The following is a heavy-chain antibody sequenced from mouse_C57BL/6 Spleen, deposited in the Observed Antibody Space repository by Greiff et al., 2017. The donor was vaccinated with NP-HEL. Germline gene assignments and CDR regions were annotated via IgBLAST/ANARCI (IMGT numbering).Heavy chain of an antibody. Sequence: QVQLQQSGPELVKPGASVKISWKASGYAFSSSWMNWVKQRPGKGLEWIGRIYPGDGDTNYNGKFKGKATLTADKSSSTAYMQLSSLTSEDSAVYFCARSYYGSSPDYWGQGTTLTVSS. CDR2: IYPGDGDT. J-gene: IGHJ2*01. V-gene: IGHV1-82*01. CDR1: GYAFSSSW. D-gene: IGHD1-1*01. CDR3: ARSYYGSSPDY.